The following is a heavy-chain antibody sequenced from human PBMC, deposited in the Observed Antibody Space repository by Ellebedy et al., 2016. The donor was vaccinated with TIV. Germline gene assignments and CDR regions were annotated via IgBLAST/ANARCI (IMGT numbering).Heavy chain of an antibody. D-gene: IGHD6-19*01. CDR3: ARGPVAGFDY. V-gene: IGHV4-61*01. CDR2: IYYSGST. J-gene: IGHJ4*02. CDR1: GGSVSSGSYY. Sequence: SETLSLTXTVSGGSVSSGSYYWSWIRQPPGKGLEWIGYIYYSGSTNYNPSLKSRVTISVDTSKNQFSLKLSSVTAADTAVYYCARGPVAGFDYWGQGTLVTVSS.